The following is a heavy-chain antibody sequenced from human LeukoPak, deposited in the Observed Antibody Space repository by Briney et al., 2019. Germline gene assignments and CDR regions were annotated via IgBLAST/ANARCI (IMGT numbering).Heavy chain of an antibody. CDR3: ARDGVPYYYDSSGQLGFDY. J-gene: IGHJ4*02. CDR1: GFTFSSYS. Sequence: GGSLRLSCAASGFTFSSYSMNWVRQAPGKGLEWVSSISSSSSYIYYADSVKGRFTISRDNAKNSLYLQMNSLRAEDTAVYYCARDGVPYYYDSSGQLGFDYWGQGTLVTVSS. V-gene: IGHV3-21*01. D-gene: IGHD3-22*01. CDR2: ISSSSSYI.